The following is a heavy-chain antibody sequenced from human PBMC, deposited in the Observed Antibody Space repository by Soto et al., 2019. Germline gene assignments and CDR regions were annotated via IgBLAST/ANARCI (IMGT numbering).Heavy chain of an antibody. J-gene: IGHJ6*02. CDR1: GFTFSDYY. V-gene: IGHV3-11*06. CDR2: ISSSSSYT. D-gene: IGHD6-13*01. Sequence: PGGSLRLSCAASGFTFSDYYMSWIRQAPGKGLEWVSYISSSSSYTNYADSVKGRFTISRDNAKNTLYLQMNSLRAEDTAVYYCAREMEVSIAAAGRYYYYYYGMDVWGQGTTVTVPS. CDR3: AREMEVSIAAAGRYYYYYYGMDV.